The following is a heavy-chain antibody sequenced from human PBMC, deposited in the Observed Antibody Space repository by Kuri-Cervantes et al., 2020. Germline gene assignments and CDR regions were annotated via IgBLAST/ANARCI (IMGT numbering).Heavy chain of an antibody. CDR1: GDPISSGDYC. CDR2: IFSNDEK. D-gene: IGHD3-10*01. Sequence: ETLPPPCTVSGDPISSGDYCWTWIRQPPGKALEWLAHIFSNDEKSYSTSLKSRLTISKNTSISQVVLTMTNMDPVDTTTYYCARYGSGIYEFDYWGQGTLVTVSS. V-gene: IGHV2-26*01. J-gene: IGHJ4*02. CDR3: ARYGSGIYEFDY.